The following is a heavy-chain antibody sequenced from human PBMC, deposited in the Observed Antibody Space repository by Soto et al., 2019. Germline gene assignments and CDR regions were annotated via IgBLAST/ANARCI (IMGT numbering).Heavy chain of an antibody. CDR1: GYTFINYP. V-gene: IGHV1-18*01. CDR3: ARQEDCSSTSCFYYYYYMDV. Sequence: ASVKVSCKASGYTFINYPMQWVRPAPGQGLEWMGWISAYNGNTNYAQKLQGRVTMTTDTSTSTAYMELRSLRSDDTAVYYCARQEDCSSTSCFYYYYYMDVWGKGTTVTVSS. J-gene: IGHJ6*03. CDR2: ISAYNGNT. D-gene: IGHD2-2*01.